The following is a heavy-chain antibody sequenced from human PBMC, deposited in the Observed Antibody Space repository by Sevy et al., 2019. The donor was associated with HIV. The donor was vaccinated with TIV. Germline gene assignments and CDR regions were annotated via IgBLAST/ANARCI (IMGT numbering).Heavy chain of an antibody. J-gene: IGHJ4*02. CDR2: ISYDGSNK. Sequence: GGCLRLSCAASGFTFSSYAMHWVRQAPGKGLEWVAVISYDGSNKYYADSVKGRFTISRDNSKNTLYLQMNSLRAEDTAVYYCARVRSTMIVVVPIDYWGQGTLVTVSS. D-gene: IGHD3-22*01. CDR3: ARVRSTMIVVVPIDY. CDR1: GFTFSSYA. V-gene: IGHV3-30-3*01.